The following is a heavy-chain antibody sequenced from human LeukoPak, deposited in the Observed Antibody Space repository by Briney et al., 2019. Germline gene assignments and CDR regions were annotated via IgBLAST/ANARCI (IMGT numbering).Heavy chain of an antibody. V-gene: IGHV3-23*01. Sequence: GESLRLSCAASGFTFSSYAMSWVRQAPGKGLEWVSAISGSGGSTYYADSVKGRFTISRDNSKNTLYLQMNSLRAEDTAVYYCAKDPLAAAGTTAYYFDYWGQGTLVTVSS. CDR3: AKDPLAAAGTTAYYFDY. D-gene: IGHD6-13*01. J-gene: IGHJ4*02. CDR1: GFTFSSYA. CDR2: ISGSGGST.